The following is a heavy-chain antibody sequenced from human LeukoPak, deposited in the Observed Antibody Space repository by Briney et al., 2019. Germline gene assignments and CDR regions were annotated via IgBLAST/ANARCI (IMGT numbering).Heavy chain of an antibody. V-gene: IGHV3-23*01. J-gene: IGHJ4*02. CDR1: GFTFSNYA. Sequence: GGSLRLSCAASGFTFSNYAVAWVRQAPGKGLEWVSVISNRGSTINYADSVKGRFTISRDNSRNRLYLQMNGLRAGATAVYYCAKEGPFVGSDCYGVFDYWGQGTLVTVSS. D-gene: IGHD2-21*02. CDR3: AKEGPFVGSDCYGVFDY. CDR2: ISNRGSTI.